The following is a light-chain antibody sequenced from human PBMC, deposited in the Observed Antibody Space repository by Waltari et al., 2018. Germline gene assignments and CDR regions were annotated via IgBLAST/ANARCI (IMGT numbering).Light chain of an antibody. V-gene: IGKV1-9*01. CDR1: QGISSY. J-gene: IGKJ4*01. CDR3: QQHTSNPLT. CDR2: KTS. Sequence: DIQMTQSPSSLSASVGDRVTITCRASQGISSYLAWYQQKPGKAPKLLIYKTSTLQSGVPSRFSGSGSGTDFTLTISNLQPEDFATDYCQQHTSNPLTFGGGTKVEIK.